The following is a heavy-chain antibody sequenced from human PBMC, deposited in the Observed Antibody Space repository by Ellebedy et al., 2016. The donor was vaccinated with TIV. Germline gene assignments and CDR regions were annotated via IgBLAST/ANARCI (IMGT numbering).Heavy chain of an antibody. CDR1: GFTFSSYA. J-gene: IGHJ4*02. Sequence: PGGSLRLSCAASGFTFSSYAMSWVRQAPGKGLEWVSYISSSSSTIYYADSVKGRFTISRDNAKNSLYLQMNSLRAEDTAVYYCARGYGRYYFDYWGQGTLVTVSS. CDR2: ISSSSSTI. CDR3: ARGYGRYYFDY. V-gene: IGHV3-48*01. D-gene: IGHD1-26*01.